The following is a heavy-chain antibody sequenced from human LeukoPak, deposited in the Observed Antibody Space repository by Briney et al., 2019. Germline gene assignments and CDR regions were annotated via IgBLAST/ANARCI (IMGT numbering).Heavy chain of an antibody. CDR3: ARGRGADTFDI. CDR1: GGSVSSGSYY. Sequence: SETLSPTCTVSGGSVSSGSYYWSWIRQPPGKGLEWIGYIYYSGSTNYNPSLKSRVTISVDTSKNQFSLKLSSVTAADTAVYYCARGRGADTFDIWGQGTMVTVSS. CDR2: IYYSGST. D-gene: IGHD3-16*01. J-gene: IGHJ3*02. V-gene: IGHV4-61*01.